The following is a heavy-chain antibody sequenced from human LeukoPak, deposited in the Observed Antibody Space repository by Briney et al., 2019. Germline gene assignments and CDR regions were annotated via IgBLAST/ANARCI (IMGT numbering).Heavy chain of an antibody. CDR3: ARSERVSSWYYFDY. V-gene: IGHV1-2*02. D-gene: IGHD6-13*01. CDR1: GYTFTGYY. J-gene: IGHJ4*02. Sequence: GASVKVSCKASGYTFTGYYMHWVRQAPGQGLEWMGWINPNSGGTNYAQKFQGRVTMTRDTSISTAYMELSRLRSDDTAVYYCARSERVSSWYYFDYWGQGTLVTVSS. CDR2: INPNSGGT.